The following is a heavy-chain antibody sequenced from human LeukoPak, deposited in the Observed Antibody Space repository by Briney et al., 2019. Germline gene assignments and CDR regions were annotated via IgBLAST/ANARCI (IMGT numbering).Heavy chain of an antibody. CDR3: ASAVMVRPYGMDV. V-gene: IGHV3-21*01. J-gene: IGHJ6*02. Sequence: PGGSLRLSCAASGFTFSSYSMNWVRQAPGKGLEWVSSISSSSSYIYYADSVKGRFTISRDNAKNSLYLQMNSLRAEDTAVYYCASAVMVRPYGMDVWGQGTTVTVSS. CDR2: ISSSSSYI. CDR1: GFTFSSYS. D-gene: IGHD3-10*01.